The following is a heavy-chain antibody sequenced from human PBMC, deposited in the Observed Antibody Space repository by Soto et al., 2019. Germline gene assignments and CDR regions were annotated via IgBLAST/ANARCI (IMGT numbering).Heavy chain of an antibody. J-gene: IGHJ3*02. Sequence: QVQLVQSGAEVKKAGASVKVSCKASGYIFTMYGISWVRQVPGQGLEWMGWISGYNGNTNYAQNFQGRVTMTTDTSTSTVYMELRSLRSVDTAVYYCARVWYDRSSGGFDIWGQGTMVTVSS. V-gene: IGHV1-18*01. CDR1: GYIFTMYG. D-gene: IGHD2-15*01. CDR2: ISGYNGNT. CDR3: ARVWYDRSSGGFDI.